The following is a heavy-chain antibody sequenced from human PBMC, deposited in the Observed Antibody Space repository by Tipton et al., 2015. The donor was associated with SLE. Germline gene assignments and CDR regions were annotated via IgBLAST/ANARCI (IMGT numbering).Heavy chain of an antibody. CDR1: GFTFDDYA. CDR3: AKGFEGQLQ. D-gene: IGHD6-6*01. Sequence: SLRLSCAASGFTFDDYAMHWVRQAPGKGLEWVSGISWNSGSIGYADSVKGRFTISRDNAKNSLYLQMNSLRAEDTAVYYCAKGFEGQLQWGQGTLVTVSS. CDR2: ISWNSGSI. J-gene: IGHJ4*02. V-gene: IGHV3-9*01.